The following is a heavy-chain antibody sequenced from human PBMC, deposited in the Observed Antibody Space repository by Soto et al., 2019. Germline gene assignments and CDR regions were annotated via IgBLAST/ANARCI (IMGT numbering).Heavy chain of an antibody. CDR3: ARDHCGDSEYWYFDL. V-gene: IGHV3-48*01. Sequence: EVQLVESGGGLVQPGGSLRLSCAASGFTFSSYSMNWVRQAPGKGLEWVSYISSSSSTIYYADSVKGRFTISRDNAKNSLYLQMNSLRAEDTAVYYCARDHCGDSEYWYFDLWGRGTLVTVSS. D-gene: IGHD4-17*01. J-gene: IGHJ2*01. CDR1: GFTFSSYS. CDR2: ISSSSSTI.